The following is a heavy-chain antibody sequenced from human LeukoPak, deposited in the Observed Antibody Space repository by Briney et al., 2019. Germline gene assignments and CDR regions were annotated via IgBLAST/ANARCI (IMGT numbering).Heavy chain of an antibody. V-gene: IGHV1-18*01. J-gene: IGHJ4*02. Sequence: GASVKVSCKASGYTFTSYGISWVRQAPGQGLEWMGWISAYNGITNYAQRLQGRVTMTTDTSTSTAYMELRSLRSDDTAVYYCARDQGYASVPPFDYWGQGTLVTVS. CDR1: GYTFTSYG. D-gene: IGHD2-8*01. CDR2: ISAYNGIT. CDR3: ARDQGYASVPPFDY.